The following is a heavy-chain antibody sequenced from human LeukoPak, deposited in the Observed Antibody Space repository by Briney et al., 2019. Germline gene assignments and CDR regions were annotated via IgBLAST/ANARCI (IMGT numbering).Heavy chain of an antibody. CDR2: ISGSGGST. Sequence: GGSLRLSCAASGFTFSSYAMSWVRQAPGNGLEWVSAISGSGGSTYYADSVKGRFTTSRDNSKNTLYLQMNSLRAEDTAVYYCAKRGLVVIDYWGQGTLVTVSS. V-gene: IGHV3-23*01. D-gene: IGHD2-15*01. CDR3: AKRGLVVIDY. J-gene: IGHJ4*02. CDR1: GFTFSSYA.